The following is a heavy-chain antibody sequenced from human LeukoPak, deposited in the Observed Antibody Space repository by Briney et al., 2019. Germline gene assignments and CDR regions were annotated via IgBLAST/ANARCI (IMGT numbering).Heavy chain of an antibody. CDR1: GYSFTSYW. D-gene: IGHD6-19*01. V-gene: IGHV5-51*01. CDR3: ARREMGSSGWYYFDY. J-gene: IGHJ4*02. CDR2: IYPGDSDT. Sequence: VESLKISCKGSGYSFTSYWIGWVRQMPGKGLEWMGIIYPGDSDTRYSPSFQGQVTISADKSISTAYLQWSSLKASDTAMYYCARREMGSSGWYYFDYWGQGTLVTVSS.